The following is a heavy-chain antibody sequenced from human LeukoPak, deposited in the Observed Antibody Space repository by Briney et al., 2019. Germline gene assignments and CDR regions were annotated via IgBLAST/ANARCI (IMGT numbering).Heavy chain of an antibody. D-gene: IGHD3-10*01. CDR1: GGSFSGYY. CDR3: ARDLPIWFGELSNAFDI. V-gene: IGHV4-59*01. J-gene: IGHJ3*02. CDR2: IYYSGST. Sequence: SETLSLTCAVYGGSFSGYYWSWIRQPPGKGLEWIGYIYYSGSTNYNPSLKSRVTISVDTSKNQFSLKLSSVTAADTAVYYCARDLPIWFGELSNAFDIWGQGTMVTVSS.